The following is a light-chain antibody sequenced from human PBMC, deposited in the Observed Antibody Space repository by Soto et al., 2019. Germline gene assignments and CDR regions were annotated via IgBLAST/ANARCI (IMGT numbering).Light chain of an antibody. Sequence: QFALTQPASVSGSPLRSITISCTGTSSDVGGYNYVSWYQQHPGKAPKLMIYDVSNRPSGVSNRFSGSKSGNTASLTISGLQAEDEADYYCSSYTSSSTLVVFGTGTKVTVL. CDR2: DVS. J-gene: IGLJ1*01. CDR3: SSYTSSSTLVV. CDR1: SSDVGGYNY. V-gene: IGLV2-14*01.